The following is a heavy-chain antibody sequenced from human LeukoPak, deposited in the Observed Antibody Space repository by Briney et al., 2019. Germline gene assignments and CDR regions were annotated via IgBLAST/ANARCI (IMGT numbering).Heavy chain of an antibody. V-gene: IGHV1-18*01. CDR3: ARCSYDILTGYYTPLFDY. J-gene: IGHJ4*02. D-gene: IGHD3-9*01. Sequence: ASVKVSCKASGYTFTSYGISWVRQAPGQGLEWMGWISAYNGNTNYAQKLQGRVTMTTDTSTSTAYMELRSLRSDDTAVYYCARCSYDILTGYYTPLFDYWGQGTLVTVSS. CDR1: GYTFTSYG. CDR2: ISAYNGNT.